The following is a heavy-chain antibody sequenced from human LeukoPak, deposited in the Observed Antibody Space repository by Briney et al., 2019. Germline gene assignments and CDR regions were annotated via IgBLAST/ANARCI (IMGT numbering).Heavy chain of an antibody. CDR2: TIPILGIA. CDR1: GGTFSSYA. J-gene: IGHJ4*02. CDR3: ATSNEMGATEFDY. D-gene: IGHD1-26*01. V-gene: IGHV1-69*10. Sequence: SVKVSCKASGGTFSSYAISGVRQAPGQGLEWMGGTIPILGIANYAQKFQGRVTMTEDTSTDTAYMELSSLRSEDTAVYYCATSNEMGATEFDYWGQGTLVTVSS.